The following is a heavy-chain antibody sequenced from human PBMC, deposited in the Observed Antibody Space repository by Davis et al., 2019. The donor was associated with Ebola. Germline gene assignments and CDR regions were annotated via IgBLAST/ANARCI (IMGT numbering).Heavy chain of an antibody. J-gene: IGHJ4*02. V-gene: IGHV3-30*03. CDR3: VSAGWDH. CDR2: ISYDGSNK. CDR1: GFTFSNYG. D-gene: IGHD2-15*01. Sequence: GESLKISCAASGFTFSNYGMHWVRQAPGKGLEWVAVISYDGSNKYYADSVKGRFTISRDNSKNSLYLQLNTLRDEDTAVYFCVSAGWDHWGQGTLVTVSS.